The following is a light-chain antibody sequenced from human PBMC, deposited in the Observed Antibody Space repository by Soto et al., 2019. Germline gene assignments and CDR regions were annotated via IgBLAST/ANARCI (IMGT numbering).Light chain of an antibody. CDR3: QQYNDWPPGGA. V-gene: IGKV3-15*01. Sequence: ETVMTQSPATLSVSPGERITLSCRASQSVGINLAWYQQKPGQAPRLLIYAASSRATSIPARFIGDGSGTEFTLTISSLQCEDFAFYYCQQYNDWPPGGAFGQGTKLEIK. CDR1: QSVGIN. CDR2: AAS. J-gene: IGKJ2*01.